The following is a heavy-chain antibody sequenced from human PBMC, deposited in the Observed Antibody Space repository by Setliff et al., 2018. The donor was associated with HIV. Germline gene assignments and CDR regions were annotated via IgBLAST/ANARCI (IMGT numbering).Heavy chain of an antibody. CDR3: ARTRSGTYYGEMNWFDP. CDR1: GGSISSYY. CDR2: IYTSGST. D-gene: IGHD3-10*01. J-gene: IGHJ5*02. Sequence: PSETLSLTCTVSGGSISSYYWSWIRQPPGKGLEWIGYIYTSGSTNYNPSLRSRVTIPIDTSKNQFSLKLTSVTAADTAVYYCARTRSGTYYGEMNWFDPWGQGILVTVSS. V-gene: IGHV4-4*08.